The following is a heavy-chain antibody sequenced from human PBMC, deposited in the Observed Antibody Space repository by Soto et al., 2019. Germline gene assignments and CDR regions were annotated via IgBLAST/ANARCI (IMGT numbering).Heavy chain of an antibody. D-gene: IGHD2-2*01. Sequence: PGGSLRLSCAASGFTFSSYSMNWVRQAPGKGLEWVSSISSSSSYIYYADSVKGRFTISRDNAKNSLYLQMNSLRAEDTAVYYCVRDYVVPAAHFDYWGQGTLVPVSS. CDR3: VRDYVVPAAHFDY. CDR2: ISSSSSYI. CDR1: GFTFSSYS. J-gene: IGHJ4*02. V-gene: IGHV3-21*01.